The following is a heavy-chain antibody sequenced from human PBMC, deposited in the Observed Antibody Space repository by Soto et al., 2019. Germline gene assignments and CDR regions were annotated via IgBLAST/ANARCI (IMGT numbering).Heavy chain of an antibody. CDR3: AKVITTDISYWYGMDV. J-gene: IGHJ6*02. D-gene: IGHD1-26*01. Sequence: GGSLRLFCAASGFTFSNYPMVWVRQAPGKGLESISSISGSGTTYYADSVKGRFTISRDNSENTLYLQMNSLRAEDTAVYYCAKVITTDISYWYGMDVWGQGTTVTVSS. CDR1: GFTFSNYP. CDR2: ISGSGTT. V-gene: IGHV3-23*01.